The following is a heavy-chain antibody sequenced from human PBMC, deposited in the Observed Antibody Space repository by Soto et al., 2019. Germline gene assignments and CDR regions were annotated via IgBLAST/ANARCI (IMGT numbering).Heavy chain of an antibody. CDR3: VRAGHVFDVHYYGMDL. V-gene: IGHV3-21*01. Sequence: PGGSLRLSCEASGFTFNDYSMDWVRQAPEKGLEWVSSISSSGTYIYYAYSVKGRFAISRDNANNVMYLQMDTLRAEDTAVYYCVRAGHVFDVHYYGMDLWGQGTTVTVSS. J-gene: IGHJ6*02. CDR2: ISSSGTYI. CDR1: GFTFNDYS. D-gene: IGHD3-10*01.